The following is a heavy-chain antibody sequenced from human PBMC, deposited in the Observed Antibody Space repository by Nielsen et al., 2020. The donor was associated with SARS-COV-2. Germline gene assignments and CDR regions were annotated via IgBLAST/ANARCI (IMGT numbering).Heavy chain of an antibody. V-gene: IGHV3-48*03. CDR1: GFTFSSYE. CDR3: ARDLYSGYDPYYYYGMDV. J-gene: IGHJ6*02. Sequence: GGSLRLSCAASGFTFSSYEMNWVRQAPGKGLEWVSYISSSGSTIYYADSVKGRFTISRDNAKNSLYLQMNSLRAEDTAVYYCARDLYSGYDPYYYYGMDVWGQGTTVTVSS. D-gene: IGHD5-12*01. CDR2: ISSSGSTI.